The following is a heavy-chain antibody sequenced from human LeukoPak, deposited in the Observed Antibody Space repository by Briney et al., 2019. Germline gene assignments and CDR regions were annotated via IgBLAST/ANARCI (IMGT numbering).Heavy chain of an antibody. D-gene: IGHD3/OR15-3a*01. Sequence: PGGSLRLSCAASGFTFSSYWMSWVRQAPGKGLEWVANIKQDGSEKYYVDSVKGRFTISRDNAKNPLYLQMNSLRAEDTAVYYCARDLDVGYRYFDYWGQGTLVTVSS. J-gene: IGHJ4*02. CDR3: ARDLDVGYRYFDY. V-gene: IGHV3-7*01. CDR2: IKQDGSEK. CDR1: GFTFSSYW.